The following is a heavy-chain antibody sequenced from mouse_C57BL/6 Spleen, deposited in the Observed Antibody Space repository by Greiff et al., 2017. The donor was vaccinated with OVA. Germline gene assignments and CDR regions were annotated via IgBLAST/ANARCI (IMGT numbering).Heavy chain of an antibody. V-gene: IGHV2-6*03. Sequence: VNVVESGPGLVAPSQSLSITCTVSGFSLTSYGVHWVRQPPGKGLEWLVVIWSDGSTTYNSALKSRLSISKDNSKSQVFLKMNSLQTDDTAMYYCARRDGYYDAMDYWGQGTSVTVSS. CDR2: IWSDGST. CDR3: ARRDGYYDAMDY. CDR1: GFSLTSYG. J-gene: IGHJ4*01. D-gene: IGHD2-3*01.